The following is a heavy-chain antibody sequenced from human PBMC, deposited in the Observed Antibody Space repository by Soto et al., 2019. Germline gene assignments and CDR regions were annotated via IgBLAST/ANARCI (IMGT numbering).Heavy chain of an antibody. CDR2: ISAYNGNT. D-gene: IGHD3-3*01. CDR1: RYTFTSYG. V-gene: IGHV1-18*01. J-gene: IGHJ6*02. CDR3: ARGRSAYDFWSGTIGPNYYYYGMDV. Sequence: GASVKVSCKASRYTFTSYGISWVRPAPGQGLEWMGWISAYNGNTSYAQKLQGRVTMTTDTSTSTAYMELRSLRSDDTAVYYCARGRSAYDFWSGTIGPNYYYYGMDVWGQGTTVTVSS.